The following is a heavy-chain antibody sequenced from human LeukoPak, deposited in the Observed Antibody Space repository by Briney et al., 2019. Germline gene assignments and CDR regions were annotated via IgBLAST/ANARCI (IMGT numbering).Heavy chain of an antibody. V-gene: IGHV3-21*01. J-gene: IGHJ4*02. CDR2: ISSSSVYK. Sequence: GGSLRLSCAASGFTFNTYAMIWVRQAPGKGLEWVSSISSSSVYKYYADSVKGRFTISRDNAKNSLFLQMNRLRAEDTAVYYCAREMVFGEPWGQGTLVTVSS. D-gene: IGHD3-10*02. CDR1: GFTFNTYA. CDR3: AREMVFGEP.